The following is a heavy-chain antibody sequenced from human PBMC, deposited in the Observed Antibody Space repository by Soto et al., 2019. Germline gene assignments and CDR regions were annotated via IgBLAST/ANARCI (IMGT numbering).Heavy chain of an antibody. CDR3: ARGPNGIATRSHWFDP. V-gene: IGHV3-11*05. D-gene: IGHD6-13*01. CDR2: ISSSSSYT. Sequence: GGSLRLSCTASGFTFSDYYMSWIRQAPGKGLEWVSYISSSSSYTNYADSVKGRFTISRDNAKNSLYLQMNSLRAEDTAVYYCARGPNGIATRSHWFDPWGQGTLVTVSS. CDR1: GFTFSDYY. J-gene: IGHJ5*02.